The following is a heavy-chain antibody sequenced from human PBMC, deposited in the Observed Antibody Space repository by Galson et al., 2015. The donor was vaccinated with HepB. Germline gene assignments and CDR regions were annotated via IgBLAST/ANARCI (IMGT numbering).Heavy chain of an antibody. D-gene: IGHD5-18*01. Sequence: SVKVSCKASGYTFTSYYMHWVRQAPGQGLEWMGIINPSGGGTSYAQKFQGRVTMTRDTSTSTVYMELSSLRSEDTAVYYCARARRGYSYGHYGMDVWGQGTTVTASS. V-gene: IGHV1-46*01. J-gene: IGHJ6*02. CDR3: ARARRGYSYGHYGMDV. CDR2: INPSGGGT. CDR1: GYTFTSYY.